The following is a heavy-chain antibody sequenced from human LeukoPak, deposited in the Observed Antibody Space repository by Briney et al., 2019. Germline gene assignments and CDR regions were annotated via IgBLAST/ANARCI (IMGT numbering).Heavy chain of an antibody. CDR1: GGSIDSYY. CDR2: IYVTGNR. D-gene: IGHD3-16*02. Sequence: LSETLSLTCTVSGGSIDSYYWRWVRESPEGGLGWIGYIYVTGNRYNPYLQSRVTMSLDTSRNQFYLKMSSVTAADTAVYYCARHIGGGIEDMDVWGKGTKVTVSS. CDR3: ARHIGGGIEDMDV. V-gene: IGHV4-59*08. J-gene: IGHJ6*03.